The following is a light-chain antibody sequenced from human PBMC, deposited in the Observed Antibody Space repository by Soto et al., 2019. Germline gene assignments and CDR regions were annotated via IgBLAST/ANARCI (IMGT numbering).Light chain of an antibody. J-gene: IGKJ1*01. CDR2: DAS. Sequence: EIVLTQSPATLSLSPGERATLSCRASQSVSSYIAWYQQKPGQAPRLLIYDASNGATGIPARFSGSGSGTDFTLTISSLEPEDFAVYYCQQRRNWPRTFGQGTKVDIK. V-gene: IGKV3-11*01. CDR3: QQRRNWPRT. CDR1: QSVSSY.